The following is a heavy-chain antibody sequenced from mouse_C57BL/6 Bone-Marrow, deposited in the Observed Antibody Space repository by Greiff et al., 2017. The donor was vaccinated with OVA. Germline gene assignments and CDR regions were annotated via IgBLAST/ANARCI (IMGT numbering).Heavy chain of an antibody. V-gene: IGHV5-6*02. CDR1: GFTFSSYG. D-gene: IGHD1-2*01. CDR3: TRRDYYGEGFAY. CDR2: ISSGGSYT. J-gene: IGHJ3*01. Sequence: EVKLMESGGDLVKPGGSLKLSCAASGFTFSSYGLSWVRQTPDKRLEWVATISSGGSYTYYPDSVKGRFTISRDNAKNTLYLQMSSLKSEDTAMYYCTRRDYYGEGFAYWGQGTLVTVSA.